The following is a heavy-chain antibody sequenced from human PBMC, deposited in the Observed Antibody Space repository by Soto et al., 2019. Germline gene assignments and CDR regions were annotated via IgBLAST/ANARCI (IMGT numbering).Heavy chain of an antibody. CDR2: LYYSGST. CDR3: ARAPHYNNYVDY. V-gene: IGHV4-39*07. D-gene: IGHD4-4*01. Sequence: SETLSLTCNVSGGSIGTRNYYWAWIRQPPGKGLEWIGSLYYSGSTYYNPSLKSRVTISVDTSKNQFSLKVTSVTAADTAVYYCARAPHYNNYVDYWGQGTLVTVSS. CDR1: GGSIGTRNYY. J-gene: IGHJ4*02.